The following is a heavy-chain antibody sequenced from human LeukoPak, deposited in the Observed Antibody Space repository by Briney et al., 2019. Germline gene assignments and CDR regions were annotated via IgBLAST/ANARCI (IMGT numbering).Heavy chain of an antibody. Sequence: ASVKVSCKVSGYTLTELSMHWVRQAPGKGLEWMGGFDPEDGETIYAQKFQGRVTMTEDTSTNTAYMELSSLRSEDTAVYYCATPRSGSYSPPFDYWGQGTLVTVSS. D-gene: IGHD1-26*01. CDR1: GYTLTELS. CDR2: FDPEDGET. J-gene: IGHJ4*02. CDR3: ATPRSGSYSPPFDY. V-gene: IGHV1-24*01.